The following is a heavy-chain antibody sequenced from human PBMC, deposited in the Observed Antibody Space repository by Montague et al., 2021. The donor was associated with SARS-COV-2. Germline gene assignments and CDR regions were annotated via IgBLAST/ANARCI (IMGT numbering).Heavy chain of an antibody. CDR3: ARVLLGVSHGDY. J-gene: IGHJ4*02. D-gene: IGHD3-10*01. CDR2: ISNTGLDI. V-gene: IGHV3-11*01. Sequence: SLRLSCAASGFTLSDYYMSGIRQAPGKGLEWLSYISNTGLDIKYXDSXKGRFTVSRDIAKNTLYLQMDSLRAEDTAVYYCARVLLGVSHGDYWCQGTLVTVSS. CDR1: GFTLSDYY.